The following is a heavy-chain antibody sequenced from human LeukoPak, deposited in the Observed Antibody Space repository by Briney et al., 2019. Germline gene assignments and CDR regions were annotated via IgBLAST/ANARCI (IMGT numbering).Heavy chain of an antibody. CDR3: ATGVGRVYCSGGSCPFDY. D-gene: IGHD2-15*01. J-gene: IGHJ4*02. Sequence: ASVKVSCKVSGYTLTELSMHWVRQAPGKGLEWMGGFDAEDGETIYAQKFQGRVTMTEDTSTDTAYMELSSLRSEDTAVYYCATGVGRVYCSGGSCPFDYWGQGTLVTVSS. CDR1: GYTLTELS. V-gene: IGHV1-24*01. CDR2: FDAEDGET.